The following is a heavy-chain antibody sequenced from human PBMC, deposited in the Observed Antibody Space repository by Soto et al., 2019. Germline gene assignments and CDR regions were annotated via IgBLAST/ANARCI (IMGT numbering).Heavy chain of an antibody. CDR3: ARDLFPPRGFGELDTHWHGMDV. CDR1: GFTFSSYG. CDR2: IWYDGSNK. Sequence: GGSLRLSCAASGFTFSSYGMHWVRQAPGKGLEWVAVIWYDGSNKYYADSVKGRFTISRDNSKNTLYLQMNSLRAEDTAVYYCARDLFPPRGFGELDTHWHGMDVWGQGTTVTVSS. V-gene: IGHV3-33*01. J-gene: IGHJ6*02. D-gene: IGHD3-10*01.